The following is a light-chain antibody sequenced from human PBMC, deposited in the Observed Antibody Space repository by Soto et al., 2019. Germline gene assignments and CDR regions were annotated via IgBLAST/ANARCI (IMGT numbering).Light chain of an antibody. J-gene: IGKJ4*01. CDR3: QQLNSYPLT. CDR1: PGISSD. CDR2: AAS. V-gene: IGKV1-9*01. Sequence: IHFSQSPLFLAASVGDRVTIPCRASPGISSDLAWYQQKPGKAPKLLIYAASTLQSGVPSGFSGSGSGTEFTLTISSLQPEDFAIYYCQQLNSYPLTFGGGTKVDIK.